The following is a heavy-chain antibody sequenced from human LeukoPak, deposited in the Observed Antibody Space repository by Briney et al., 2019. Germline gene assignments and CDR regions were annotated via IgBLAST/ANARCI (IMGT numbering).Heavy chain of an antibody. CDR1: GYTFTGYY. J-gene: IGHJ4*02. V-gene: IGHV1-2*02. Sequence: ASVKVSCKASGYTFTGYYMHWVRQAPGQGLEWMGWINPNSGGTNYAQKFQGRVTMTRDTSISTAYMELSRLRSDDTAVYYCAREVYIVVVTDEDYWGQGTLVTVSS. CDR2: INPNSGGT. D-gene: IGHD2-21*02. CDR3: AREVYIVVVTDEDY.